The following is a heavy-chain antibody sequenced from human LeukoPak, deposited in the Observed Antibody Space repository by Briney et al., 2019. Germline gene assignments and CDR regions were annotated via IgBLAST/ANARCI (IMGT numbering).Heavy chain of an antibody. CDR1: GVSISSSNSY. V-gene: IGHV4-39*07. J-gene: IGHJ6*03. Sequence: SETLSLTCTVSGVSISSSNSYWGWIRQPPGKGLEWIGGIYYSGNTYYNASLKSQVSISIDTSKNQFSLRLSSVTAADTAVYYCARGIAARPPYYYYMDVWGKGTTVTVSS. CDR3: ARGIAARPPYYYYMDV. D-gene: IGHD6-6*01. CDR2: IYYSGNT.